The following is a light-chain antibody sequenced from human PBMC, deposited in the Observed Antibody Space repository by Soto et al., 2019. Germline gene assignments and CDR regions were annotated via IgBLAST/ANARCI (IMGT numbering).Light chain of an antibody. J-gene: IGLJ1*01. V-gene: IGLV2-23*01. CDR2: EGG. CDR1: RSEVGSYNL. Sequence: QSLLAPPAPVSWSPWQLVTLSWPWNRSEVGSYNLVSWYQQHPGKAPKLMISEGGKRPSGVSNRFSGSKSGNTASLTISGLQAEDEADYYCCSFAGGSTYVFGTGTKVTVL. CDR3: CSFAGGSTYV.